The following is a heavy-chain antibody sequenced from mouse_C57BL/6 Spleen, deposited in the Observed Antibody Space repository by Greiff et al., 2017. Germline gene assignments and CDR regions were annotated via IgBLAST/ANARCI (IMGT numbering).Heavy chain of an antibody. Sequence: EVKLMESGPGLAKPSQTLSLTCSVTGYSITSDYWNWIRKFPGNKLEYMGYISYSGSTYYNPSLKSRISITRDTSKTQYYLQLNSVTTEDTATYYCARYYSKYYDAMDYWGQGTSVTVSS. J-gene: IGHJ4*01. D-gene: IGHD2-5*01. CDR1: GYSITSDY. CDR2: ISYSGST. V-gene: IGHV3-8*01. CDR3: ARYYSKYYDAMDY.